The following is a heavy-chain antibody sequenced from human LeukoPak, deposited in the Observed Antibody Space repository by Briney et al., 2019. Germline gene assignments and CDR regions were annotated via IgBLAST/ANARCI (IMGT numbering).Heavy chain of an antibody. Sequence: SQTLSLTCTVSGGSISSGSYYWSWIRQPAGKGLEWIGRIYTSGSTNYNPSLKSRVTISVDTSKNQFSLKLSSVTAADTAVYYCARASPLTVSKAWFDPWGQGTLVTVSS. CDR2: IYTSGST. J-gene: IGHJ5*02. V-gene: IGHV4-61*02. CDR3: ARASPLTVSKAWFDP. D-gene: IGHD4-11*01. CDR1: GGSISSGSYY.